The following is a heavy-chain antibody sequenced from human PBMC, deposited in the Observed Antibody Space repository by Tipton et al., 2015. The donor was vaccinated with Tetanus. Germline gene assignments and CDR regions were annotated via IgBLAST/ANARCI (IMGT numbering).Heavy chain of an antibody. Sequence: TLSLTCTVSGGSISSGGYYWTWIRQHPGKGLEWIGNIYHRGSTYYNPSLKSRVTISVDTSKNQFSLKLSSVTAADTAVYYCARGMDYDSSGIDDFWGQGTLVTVSS. J-gene: IGHJ4*02. CDR1: GGSISSGGYY. D-gene: IGHD3-22*01. CDR2: IYHRGST. CDR3: ARGMDYDSSGIDDF. V-gene: IGHV4-31*03.